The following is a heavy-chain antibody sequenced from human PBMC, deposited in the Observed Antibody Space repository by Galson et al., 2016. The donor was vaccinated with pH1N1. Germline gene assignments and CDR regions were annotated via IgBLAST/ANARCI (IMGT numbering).Heavy chain of an antibody. Sequence: SVKVSCKASGYTFTGYYMHWVQQAPGQGLEWMGWINPNSGGTNYAQKFQGRVTMTRDTSISTAYMELSRLRSDDTAIYYCARETDPGLYFDYWGQGTLVTVSS. J-gene: IGHJ4*02. CDR1: GYTFTGYY. V-gene: IGHV1-2*02. CDR3: ARETDPGLYFDY. D-gene: IGHD2-8*02. CDR2: INPNSGGT.